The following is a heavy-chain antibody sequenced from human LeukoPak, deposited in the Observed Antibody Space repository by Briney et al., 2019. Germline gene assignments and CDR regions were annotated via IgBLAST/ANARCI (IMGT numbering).Heavy chain of an antibody. CDR1: DFTVSSNY. CDR3: ARDEGPPRYNWNYGGPDY. D-gene: IGHD1-7*01. Sequence: GGSLRLSCAASDFTVSSNYMSWVRQAPGKGLEWVSIIYAGGTTYYADSVKGRFTISRDNSKNTLYLQMNSLRSEDTAVYYCARDEGPPRYNWNYGGPDYWGQGTLVTVSS. J-gene: IGHJ4*02. CDR2: IYAGGTT. V-gene: IGHV3-53*05.